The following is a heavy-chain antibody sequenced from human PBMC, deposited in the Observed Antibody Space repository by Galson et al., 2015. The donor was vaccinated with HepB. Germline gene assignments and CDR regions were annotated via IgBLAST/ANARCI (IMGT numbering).Heavy chain of an antibody. CDR2: INTNTGNP. V-gene: IGHV7-4-1*02. D-gene: IGHD3-10*01. CDR1: GYTFTSYA. Sequence: SVKVSCKASGYTFTSYAMNWVRQAPGQGLEWMGWINTNTGNPTYAQGFTGRFVFSLDTSVTTAYLQISSLKAEDTAVYYCAREDQDYYGSGSYTYDYWGQGTLVTVSS. J-gene: IGHJ4*02. CDR3: AREDQDYYGSGSYTYDY.